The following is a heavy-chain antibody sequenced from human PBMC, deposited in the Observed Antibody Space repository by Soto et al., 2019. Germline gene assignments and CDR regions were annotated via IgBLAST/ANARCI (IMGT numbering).Heavy chain of an antibody. CDR3: ARDKSDAFDI. J-gene: IGHJ3*02. V-gene: IGHV1-2*02. Sequence: ASVKVSCKASGYTFTVYYMHWVRQAPGQGLEWMGWINPNSGGTNYAQKFQGRVTMTRDTSISTAYMELNRLRSDETAVYYCARDKSDAFDIWGQGTMVTVSS. CDR1: GYTFTVYY. CDR2: INPNSGGT.